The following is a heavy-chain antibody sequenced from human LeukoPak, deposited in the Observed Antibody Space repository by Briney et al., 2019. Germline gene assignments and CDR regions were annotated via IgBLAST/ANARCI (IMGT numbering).Heavy chain of an antibody. CDR2: IKQDGSEK. Sequence: GGSLRLSCAASGFTFSSYWMSWVRQAPGKGLEWVANIKQDGSEKYYVDSVKGRFTISRDNAKNSLYLQMNSLRAEDTAVYYCARRAEIQLWLRYYYYYMDVWGKGTTVTVSS. CDR3: ARRAEIQLWLRYYYYYMDV. V-gene: IGHV3-7*01. J-gene: IGHJ6*03. CDR1: GFTFSSYW. D-gene: IGHD5-18*01.